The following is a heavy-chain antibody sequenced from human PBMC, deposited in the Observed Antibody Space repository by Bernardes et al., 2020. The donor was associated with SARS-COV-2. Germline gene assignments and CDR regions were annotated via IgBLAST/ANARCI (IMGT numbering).Heavy chain of an antibody. V-gene: IGHV4-59*01. J-gene: IGHJ4*02. CDR2: VSHSRGT. D-gene: IGHD6-6*01. Sequence: SETLSLTCSVSGGSIRSYYWSWIRQSPGKGLEWIGYVSHSRGTNYSPSLKSRVTMSLDTSKNQFSLRLTSVTAADTAVYYCARIGGLGSSSLEALDSWGQGTLVTVSS. CDR1: GGSIRSYY. CDR3: ARIGGLGSSSLEALDS.